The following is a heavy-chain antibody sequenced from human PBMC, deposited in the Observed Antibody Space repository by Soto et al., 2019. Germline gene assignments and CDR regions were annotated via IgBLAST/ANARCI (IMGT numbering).Heavy chain of an antibody. J-gene: IGHJ6*02. CDR3: AKAPYSSGWYGYYYYGMDV. Sequence: PGGSLRLACAASVLTFYSYAMSWVRQAPGKGLEWVSAISGSGGSTYYADSVKGRFTISRDNSKNTLYLQMNSLRAEDTAVYYCAKAPYSSGWYGYYYYGMDVWGQGNTVTVS. CDR1: VLTFYSYA. D-gene: IGHD6-19*01. CDR2: ISGSGGST. V-gene: IGHV3-23*01.